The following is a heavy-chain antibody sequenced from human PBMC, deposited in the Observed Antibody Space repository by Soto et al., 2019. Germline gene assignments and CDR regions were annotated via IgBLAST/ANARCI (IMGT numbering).Heavy chain of an antibody. V-gene: IGHV3-33*08. CDR2: IWYDGSNK. Sequence: GGSLRLSCAASGFTFSSYGMHWVRQAPGKGLEWVAVIWYDGSNKYYADSVKGRFTISRDNSKNTLYLQMNSLRAEDTAVYYCARDHYDFWSGYRPGYGMDVWGQGTTVTVSS. CDR1: GFTFSSYG. J-gene: IGHJ6*02. D-gene: IGHD3-3*01. CDR3: ARDHYDFWSGYRPGYGMDV.